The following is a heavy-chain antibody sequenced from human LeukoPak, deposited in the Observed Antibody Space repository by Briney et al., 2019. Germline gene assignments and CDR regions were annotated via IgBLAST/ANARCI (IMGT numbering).Heavy chain of an antibody. D-gene: IGHD3-9*01. J-gene: IGHJ4*02. CDR2: TNHSGST. Sequence: SETLSLTCAVYGGSFSGYYWSWIRQPPGKGLEWIGETNHSGSTNYNPSLKSRVTISVDTSKNQFSLKLSSVTAADTAVYYCARVMVLRYFDGAFDYWGQGTLVTVSS. CDR1: GGSFSGYY. V-gene: IGHV4-34*01. CDR3: ARVMVLRYFDGAFDY.